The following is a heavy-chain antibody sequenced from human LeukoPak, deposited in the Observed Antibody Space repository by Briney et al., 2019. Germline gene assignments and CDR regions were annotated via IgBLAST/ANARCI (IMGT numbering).Heavy chain of an antibody. CDR3: VKTMTGYFSDGFDI. Sequence: GGSLRLSCAASGFIFSSYGMHWVRQAPGKGLEWVAFIRYDGTNKYYGDSVKGRFTISRDNPKTTLYLQMNSLRAEDTAVYWCVKTMTGYFSDGFDIWGQGTMVTVSS. D-gene: IGHD3-9*01. V-gene: IGHV3-30*02. J-gene: IGHJ3*02. CDR2: IRYDGTNK. CDR1: GFIFSSYG.